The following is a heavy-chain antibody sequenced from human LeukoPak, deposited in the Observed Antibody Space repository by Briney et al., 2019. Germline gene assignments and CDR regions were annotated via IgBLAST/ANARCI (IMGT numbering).Heavy chain of an antibody. CDR3: ARARYCSSGTCYSGTFDS. Sequence: SETLSLTCTVSGDSISSCYWSGIRQPPGEGLEWIGYFYNSGSNNYNPSLKSRVTISGDTSKNQFSLKLSSVTAADTAVYYCARARYCSSGTCYSGTFDSWGQGTLVTVSS. D-gene: IGHD2-15*01. J-gene: IGHJ4*02. CDR2: FYNSGSN. V-gene: IGHV4-59*01. CDR1: GDSISSCY.